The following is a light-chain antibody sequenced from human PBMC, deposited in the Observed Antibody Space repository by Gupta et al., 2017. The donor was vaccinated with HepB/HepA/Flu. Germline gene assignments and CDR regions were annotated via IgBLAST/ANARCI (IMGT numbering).Light chain of an antibody. V-gene: IGKV3-20*01. J-gene: IGKJ2*02. CDR2: AAS. CDR1: QNVTDNY. CDR3: QQENNSPCT. Sequence: DIVLTQSPGTLSLSPGERATRSCRASQNVTDNYFDWHQQKPGQAPRLLIYAASSRAYGIPDRFSGSGSGTEFTLTISGREPEDFAVYYCQQENNSPCTFGQGTXLDIK.